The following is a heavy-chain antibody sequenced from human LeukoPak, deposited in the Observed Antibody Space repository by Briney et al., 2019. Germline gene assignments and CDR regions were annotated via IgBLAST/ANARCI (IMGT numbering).Heavy chain of an antibody. CDR3: AKDVRGGPIVGAGSVDY. J-gene: IGHJ4*02. CDR1: GFTFTSYA. CDR2: ISGRGDKT. Sequence: GGSLRLSCVASGFTFTSYAMYWVRQAPGKGLEWVSAISGRGDKTFYAGSVKGRFTISRDNSKNMVFLQMNSLRVEDTAVYYCAKDVRGGPIVGAGSVDYWGQGILVTVSS. V-gene: IGHV3-23*01. D-gene: IGHD1-26*01.